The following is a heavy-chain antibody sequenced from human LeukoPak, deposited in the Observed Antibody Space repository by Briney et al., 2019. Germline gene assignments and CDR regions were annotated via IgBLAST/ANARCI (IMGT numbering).Heavy chain of an antibody. CDR2: IIPILGIA. CDR1: GGTFSSYT. Sequence: SVKVSCKASGGTFSSYTISWVRQAPRQGLEWMGRIIPILGIANYAQQFQGRVTITADKSTSTAYMELSSLRSEDTAVYYCATPSTAMGSFDYWGQGTLVTVSS. V-gene: IGHV1-69*02. D-gene: IGHD5-18*01. J-gene: IGHJ4*02. CDR3: ATPSTAMGSFDY.